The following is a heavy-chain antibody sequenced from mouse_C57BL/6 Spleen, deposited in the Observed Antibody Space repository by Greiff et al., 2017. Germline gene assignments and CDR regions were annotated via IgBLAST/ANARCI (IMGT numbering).Heavy chain of an antibody. J-gene: IGHJ4*01. CDR1: GYTFTSYD. CDR2: IYPRDGST. D-gene: IGHD2-3*01. CDR3: ARRSDGYYYYYAMDY. V-gene: IGHV1-85*01. Sequence: QVQLKESGPELVKPGASVKLSCKASGYTFTSYDINWVKQRPGPGLEWIGWIYPRDGSTKYNEKFKGKATLTVDTSSSTAYMELHSLTSEDSAVYFCARRSDGYYYYYAMDYWGQGTSVTVSS.